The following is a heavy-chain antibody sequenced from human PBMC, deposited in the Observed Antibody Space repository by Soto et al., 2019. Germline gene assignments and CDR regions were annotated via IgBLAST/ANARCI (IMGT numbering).Heavy chain of an antibody. J-gene: IGHJ4*02. CDR1: GFTFEDYG. D-gene: IGHD7-27*01. CDR3: ARRSPGNFDY. CDR2: INGNASTT. Sequence: EVQLVQSGGGVVRPGESLRLSCAASGFTFEDYGMTWVRQAPGKGLEWVSGINGNASTTSYADSVKGRFTVSRDNAKNSLFLQMNSLRAEDTAFYYCARRSPGNFDYWGQGTLVTVSS. V-gene: IGHV3-20*04.